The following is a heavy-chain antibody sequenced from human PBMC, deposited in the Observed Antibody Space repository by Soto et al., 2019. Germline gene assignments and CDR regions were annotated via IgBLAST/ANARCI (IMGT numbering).Heavy chain of an antibody. V-gene: IGHV1-69*02. CDR3: APKYGSGSYGSLGNWFDP. CDR1: GGTFSSYT. J-gene: IGHJ5*02. D-gene: IGHD3-10*01. Sequence: QVQLVQSGAEVKKPGSSVKVSCKASGGTFSSYTISWVRQAPGQGLEWMGRIIPILGIANYAQKFQGRVTITADKSTSTAYMELSSLRSEDTAVYYCAPKYGSGSYGSLGNWFDPWGQGTLVTVSS. CDR2: IIPILGIA.